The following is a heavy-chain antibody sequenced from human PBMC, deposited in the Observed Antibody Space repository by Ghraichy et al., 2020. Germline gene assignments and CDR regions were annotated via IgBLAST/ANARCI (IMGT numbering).Heavy chain of an antibody. CDR1: GYTFTSYG. D-gene: IGHD6-13*01. V-gene: IGHV1-18*01. CDR2: ISAYNGNT. CDR3: ARDLIGSSSWYPTEKAEKEEYYYYMDV. J-gene: IGHJ6*03. Sequence: ASVKVSCKASGYTFTSYGISWVRQAPGQGLEWMGWISAYNGNTNYAQKLQGRVTMTTDTSTSTAYMELRSLRSDDTAVYYCARDLIGSSSWYPTEKAEKEEYYYYMDVWGKGTTVTVSS.